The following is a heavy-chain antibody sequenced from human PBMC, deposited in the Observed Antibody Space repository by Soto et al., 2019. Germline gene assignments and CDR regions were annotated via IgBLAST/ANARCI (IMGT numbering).Heavy chain of an antibody. CDR2: ISGSGGST. CDR1: GFTFSSYA. V-gene: IGHV3-23*01. Sequence: GGSLRLSCAASGFTFSSYAMSWVRQAPGKGLEWVSAISGSGGSTYYADSVKGRFTISRDNSKNTLYLQMNSLRAEDTAVYYCAKDTTGYSSGWPPFDYWGQGTLVTVSS. J-gene: IGHJ4*02. D-gene: IGHD6-19*01. CDR3: AKDTTGYSSGWPPFDY.